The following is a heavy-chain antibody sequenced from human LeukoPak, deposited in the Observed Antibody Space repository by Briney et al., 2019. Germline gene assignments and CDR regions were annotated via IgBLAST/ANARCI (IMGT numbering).Heavy chain of an antibody. Sequence: PGGSLRLSCVASGFSFSNYAMHWVRQAPGKGLEWVAVISYDGSNKYYADSVKGRFTISRDNSKNTLYLQMNSLRAVDTAVYYCARGGRVTDSYNFDYWGQGTLVTVSS. J-gene: IGHJ4*02. CDR3: ARGGRVTDSYNFDY. D-gene: IGHD2-21*02. V-gene: IGHV3-30-3*01. CDR1: GFSFSNYA. CDR2: ISYDGSNK.